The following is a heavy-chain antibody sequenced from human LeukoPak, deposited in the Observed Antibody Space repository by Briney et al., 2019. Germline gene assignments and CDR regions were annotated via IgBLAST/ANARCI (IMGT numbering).Heavy chain of an antibody. V-gene: IGHV1-2*02. Sequence: ASVKVSCKASGYTFTGYYMHWVRQAPGQGLEWMGWINPNSGGTKYAQKFQGRVTMTRDTSISTAYMELSRLRSDDTAVYYCARDDRELRDAFDIWGQGTMVTVSS. CDR3: ARDDRELRDAFDI. D-gene: IGHD1-7*01. J-gene: IGHJ3*02. CDR2: INPNSGGT. CDR1: GYTFTGYY.